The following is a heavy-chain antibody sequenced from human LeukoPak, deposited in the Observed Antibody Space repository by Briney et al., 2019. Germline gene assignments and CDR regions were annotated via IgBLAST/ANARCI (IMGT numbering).Heavy chain of an antibody. CDR2: IYYSGST. D-gene: IGHD5-12*01. CDR1: GGSISSYY. CDR3: ARGSFKWLAFYGMDV. Sequence: PETLSLTCTVSGGSISSYYWSWIRQPPGKGLEWIGYIYYSGSTNYNPSLKSRVTISVDTSKNQFSLKLSSVTAADTAVYYCARGSFKWLAFYGMDVWGQGTTVTVSS. J-gene: IGHJ6*02. V-gene: IGHV4-59*01.